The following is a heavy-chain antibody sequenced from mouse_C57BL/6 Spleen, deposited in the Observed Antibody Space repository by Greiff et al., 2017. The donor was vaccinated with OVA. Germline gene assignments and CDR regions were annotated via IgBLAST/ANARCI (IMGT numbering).Heavy chain of an antibody. D-gene: IGHD2-14*01. CDR3: ARFGEVRRDYYAMDY. V-gene: IGHV1-64*01. J-gene: IGHJ4*01. CDR1: GYTFTSYW. Sequence: QVQLQQPGAELVKPGASVKLSCKASGYTFTSYWMHWVKQRPGQGLEWIGMIHPNSGSTNYNEKFKSKATLTVDKSSSTAYMQLSSLTSEDSAVYYCARFGEVRRDYYAMDYWGQGTSVTVSS. CDR2: IHPNSGST.